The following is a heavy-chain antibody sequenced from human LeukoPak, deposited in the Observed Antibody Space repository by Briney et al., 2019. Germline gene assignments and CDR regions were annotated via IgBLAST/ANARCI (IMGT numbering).Heavy chain of an antibody. D-gene: IGHD4-17*01. CDR2: VNPNSGGT. V-gene: IGHV1-2*02. CDR1: GYTFTGYY. Sequence: ASVKVSCEASGYTFTGYYMHWVRQAPGQGLEWMGWVNPNSGGTNYAQKFQGRVTMTRDTSISTAYMELSRLRSDDTAVYYCARDPGYGDYVYYFDYWGQGTLVTVSS. J-gene: IGHJ4*02. CDR3: ARDPGYGDYVYYFDY.